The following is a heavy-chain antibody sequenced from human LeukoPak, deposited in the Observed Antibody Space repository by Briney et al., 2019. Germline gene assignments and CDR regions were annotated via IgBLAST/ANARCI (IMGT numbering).Heavy chain of an antibody. CDR3: ATGVVVTARLVY. D-gene: IGHD2-21*02. Sequence: ASVKVSRKASGYTFTSYGISWVRQAPGQGLEWMGWIGAYNGNTNYAQKLQGRVTMTTDTSTSTAYMELRSLRSEDTAVYYCATGVVVTARLVYWGQGTLVTVSS. J-gene: IGHJ4*02. CDR2: IGAYNGNT. CDR1: GYTFTSYG. V-gene: IGHV1-18*01.